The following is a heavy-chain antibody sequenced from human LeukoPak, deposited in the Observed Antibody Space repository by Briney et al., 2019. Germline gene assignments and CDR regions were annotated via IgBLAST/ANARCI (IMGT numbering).Heavy chain of an antibody. CDR1: GFTFSNYG. CDR2: ISDSGST. V-gene: IGHV3-23*05. Sequence: PGGSLRLSCAASGFTFSNYGMSWVRQAPGKGLEWVSAISDSGSTYYADSVKGGFTISRDNSKNTLYLQMNSLRAEHTAVYYCAKRVPYSSSSVYFDSWGQGTLVTVSS. J-gene: IGHJ4*02. D-gene: IGHD6-6*01. CDR3: AKRVPYSSSSVYFDS.